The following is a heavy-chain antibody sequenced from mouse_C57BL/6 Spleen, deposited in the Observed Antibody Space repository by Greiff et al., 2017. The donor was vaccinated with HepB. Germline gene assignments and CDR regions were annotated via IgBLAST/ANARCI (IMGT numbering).Heavy chain of an antibody. J-gene: IGHJ2*01. V-gene: IGHV3-6*01. CDR1: GYSITSGYY. CDR2: ISYDGSN. D-gene: IGHD1-1*01. Sequence: DVQLQESGPGLVKPSQSLSLTCSVTGYSITSGYYWNWIRQFPGNKLEWMGYISYDGSNNYNPSLKNRISITRDTSKNQFFLKLNSVTTEDTATYYCARWGYYGSSGDYWGQGTTLTVSS. CDR3: ARWGYYGSSGDY.